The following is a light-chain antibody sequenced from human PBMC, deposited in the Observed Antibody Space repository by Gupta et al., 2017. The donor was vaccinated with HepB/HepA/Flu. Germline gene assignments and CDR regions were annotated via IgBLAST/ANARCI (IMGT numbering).Light chain of an antibody. Sequence: TALTQPPATLSVSPGETDIVSCSSSQSVESDLAWLDKGPCQAPRLLVYGAYTRDTGIPARFSGSGYGKEFTLSINSRQSGDFAVYFCQQNDHWPPTTFGQGTKVEIK. CDR1: QSVESD. CDR3: QQNDHWPPTT. CDR2: GAY. J-gene: IGKJ1*01. V-gene: IGKV3-15*01.